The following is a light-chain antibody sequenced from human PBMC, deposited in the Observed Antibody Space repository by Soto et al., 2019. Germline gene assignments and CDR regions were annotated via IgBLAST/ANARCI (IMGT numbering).Light chain of an antibody. CDR3: QQYNDWPRT. J-gene: IGKJ1*01. Sequence: EVVTTQSPVTLSVXXXDXXTXSXRASQTVRSNLVWYQQKPGQAPRVLIHGASTRATGIPDRFSGSGSGTDFTLTISSLLSEDFAVYYCQQYNDWPRTFGQGTKVDIK. CDR1: QTVRSN. CDR2: GAS. V-gene: IGKV3-15*01.